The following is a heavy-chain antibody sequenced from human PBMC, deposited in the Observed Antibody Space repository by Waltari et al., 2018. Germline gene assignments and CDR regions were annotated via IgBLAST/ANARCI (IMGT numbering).Heavy chain of an antibody. CDR1: GGSFSGYY. CDR3: ATDPGNYDYSTDF. D-gene: IGHD4-4*01. Sequence: QVQLQQWGAGLLKPSETLSLTCAVYGGSFSGYYWSWIRQPPGKGLEWIGEINHSGSTNYNPSLKSRVTISVDTSKNQFSLKLSSVTAADTAVYYCATDPGNYDYSTDFWGQGTLVTVSS. J-gene: IGHJ4*02. CDR2: INHSGST. V-gene: IGHV4-34*01.